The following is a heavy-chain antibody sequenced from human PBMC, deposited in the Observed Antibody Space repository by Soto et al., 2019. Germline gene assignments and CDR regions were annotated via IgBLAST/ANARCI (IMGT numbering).Heavy chain of an antibody. D-gene: IGHD2-2*01. Sequence: GGSLRLSCAASGFTFSSYAMSWVRQAPGKGLEWVSAISGSGGSTYYADSVKGRFTISRDNSKNTLYLQMNSLRAEDTAVYYCTIVVVPAAMVDYWGQGTLVTVSS. CDR1: GFTFSSYA. J-gene: IGHJ4*02. V-gene: IGHV3-23*01. CDR3: TIVVVPAAMVDY. CDR2: ISGSGGST.